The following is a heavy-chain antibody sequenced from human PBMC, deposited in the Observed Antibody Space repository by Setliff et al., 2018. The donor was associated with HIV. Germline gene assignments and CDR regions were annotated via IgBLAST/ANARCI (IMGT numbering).Heavy chain of an antibody. Sequence: SETLSLTCSVSGDSISSGSYYWSWIRLPAGKGLEWIGQIHTTGSTNYNPSLKSRVTISMDTSKNKFSLNLNSVTATDTAVYYCAKRTSGSGRLDPWGQGTRGTVSS. J-gene: IGHJ5*02. D-gene: IGHD6-19*01. CDR3: AKRTSGSGRLDP. CDR1: GDSISSGSYY. V-gene: IGHV4-61*09. CDR2: IHTTGST.